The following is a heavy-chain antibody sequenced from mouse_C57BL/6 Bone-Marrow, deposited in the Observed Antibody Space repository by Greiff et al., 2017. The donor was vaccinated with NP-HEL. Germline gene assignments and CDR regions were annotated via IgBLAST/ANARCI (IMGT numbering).Heavy chain of an antibody. CDR1: GFTFSSYG. V-gene: IGHV5-6*01. CDR2: ISSGGSCT. J-gene: IGHJ3*01. Sequence: EVKVVESGGDLVKPGGSLKLSCAASGFTFSSYGMSWVRQTPDKRLEWVATISSGGSCTYYPDSVKGRFTISRDNAKNTLYLQMSSLKSEDTAMYYCASPYDYDVAWFAYWGQGTLVTVSA. CDR3: ASPYDYDVAWFAY. D-gene: IGHD2-4*01.